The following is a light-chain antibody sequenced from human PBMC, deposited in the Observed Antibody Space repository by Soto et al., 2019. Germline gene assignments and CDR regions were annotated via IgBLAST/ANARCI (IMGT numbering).Light chain of an antibody. CDR2: DVS. Sequence: DIKLTPSPSTLSPSLGDSVTIPCRASQNSDTSLAWYQHKPGKAPKLLMFDVSKLESGVPSRFSGSGSGTEFTLTISSVHSDDFATYYCQQYDYSRTFGQGTKVDI. CDR1: QNSDTS. CDR3: QQYDYSRT. J-gene: IGKJ1*01. V-gene: IGKV1-5*01.